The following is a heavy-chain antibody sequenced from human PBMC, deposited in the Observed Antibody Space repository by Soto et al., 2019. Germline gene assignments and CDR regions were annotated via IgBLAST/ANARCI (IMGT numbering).Heavy chain of an antibody. V-gene: IGHV3-48*01. CDR1: GFTFSSYS. CDR2: FRSSDNRI. D-gene: IGHD1-1*01. J-gene: IGHJ3*02. CDR3: ARDYNGAFDI. Sequence: EVQLVESGGGLVQPGGSLRLSCAASGFTFSSYSMNWVRQAPGKGLEWVSFFRSSDNRILYADSVKGRFTISRDDARNSLYLQMNSLRAEDTAVYYCARDYNGAFDIWGQGTRVTVSS.